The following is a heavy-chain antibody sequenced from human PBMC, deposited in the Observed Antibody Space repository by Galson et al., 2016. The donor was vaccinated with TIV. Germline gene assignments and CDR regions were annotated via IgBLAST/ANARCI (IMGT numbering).Heavy chain of an antibody. J-gene: IGHJ3*01. CDR3: TKLSGAPDGFDV. CDR2: ISWNSDSI. D-gene: IGHD1-26*01. Sequence: SLRLSCAASGFTFHHYAMHWVRQVPGKGLEWVSGISWNSDSIDYADSVKGRFTISRDNAENSVYLQMNSLSAEDTALYYCTKLSGAPDGFDVWGQGTLVTVSS. V-gene: IGHV3-9*01. CDR1: GFTFHHYA.